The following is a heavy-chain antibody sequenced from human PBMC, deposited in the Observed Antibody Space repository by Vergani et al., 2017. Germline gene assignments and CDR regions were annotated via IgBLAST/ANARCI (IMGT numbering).Heavy chain of an antibody. V-gene: IGHV3-33*01. J-gene: IGHJ5*02. D-gene: IGHD3-3*01. CDR1: GFTFSTYG. CDR3: ARDGYFWSAYFSYTNWFDP. Sequence: QVQLVESGGGVVQPGRSLRLSCAASGFTFSTYGMHWVRQAPGKGLEWVAVIWYDGSKKYYGDSVKGRFTISRDNSKNTLYLQMNSLSAEDTAVYYCARDGYFWSAYFSYTNWFDPWGQGTLVTVPS. CDR2: IWYDGSKK.